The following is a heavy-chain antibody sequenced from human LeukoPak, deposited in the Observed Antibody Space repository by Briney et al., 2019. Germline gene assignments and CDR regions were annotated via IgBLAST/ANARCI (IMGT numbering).Heavy chain of an antibody. J-gene: IGHJ4*02. Sequence: PGRSLRLSCAASGFTFDDYAMHWVRQAPGKGLEWVSGISWNSGSIGYADSVKGRFTISRDNANNSLHLQMNSLRVEDTGIYFCARGSTFGGVISDFWGQGTLVTVSS. D-gene: IGHD3-16*02. CDR3: ARGSTFGGVISDF. V-gene: IGHV3-9*01. CDR1: GFTFDDYA. CDR2: ISWNSGSI.